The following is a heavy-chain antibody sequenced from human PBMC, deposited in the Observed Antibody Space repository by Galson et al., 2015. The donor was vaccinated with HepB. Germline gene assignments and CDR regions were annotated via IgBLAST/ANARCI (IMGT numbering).Heavy chain of an antibody. J-gene: IGHJ3*02. CDR3: TTDNGYSYGSFHAFDI. Sequence: SLRLSCAASGLTFSKAWMNWVRQAPGKGLEWVGRIKTETDGGTTDYAAHVKGRFTISRDDSKNTLDLQMNSLKTEDTAVYYCTTDNGYSYGSFHAFDIWGQGTMVTVSS. CDR1: GLTFSKAW. V-gene: IGHV3-15*07. D-gene: IGHD5-18*01. CDR2: IKTETDGGTT.